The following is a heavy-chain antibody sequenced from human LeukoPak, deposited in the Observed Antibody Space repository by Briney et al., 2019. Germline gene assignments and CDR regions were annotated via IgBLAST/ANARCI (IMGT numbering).Heavy chain of an antibody. J-gene: IGHJ1*01. CDR3: ARSLAEYFQH. V-gene: IGHV4-39*01. Sequence: SETLSLTCTVSGGSISSSSYYWVWIRQPPGKGLVWIGSIYYSGSTYYNPSLKSRVTISVDTSKNQFSLKLSSVTAADTAVYYCARSLAEYFQHWGQGTLVTVSS. CDR1: GGSISSSSYY. CDR2: IYYSGST.